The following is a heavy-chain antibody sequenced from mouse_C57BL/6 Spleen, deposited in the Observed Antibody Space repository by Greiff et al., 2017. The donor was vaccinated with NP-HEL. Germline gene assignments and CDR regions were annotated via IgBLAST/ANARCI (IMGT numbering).Heavy chain of an antibody. J-gene: IGHJ2*01. CDR3: SRGDYGGY. CDR2: IYPGSGST. V-gene: IGHV1-55*01. D-gene: IGHD2-4*01. CDR1: GYTFTSYW. Sequence: QVQLQQPGAELVKPGASVKMSCKASGYTFTSYWITWVKQRPGQGLEWIGDIYPGSGSTNYNEKFKSKATLTVDKSSSTAYMQLSSLISEDSAEYYCSRGDYGGYWGQGTTLTVSS.